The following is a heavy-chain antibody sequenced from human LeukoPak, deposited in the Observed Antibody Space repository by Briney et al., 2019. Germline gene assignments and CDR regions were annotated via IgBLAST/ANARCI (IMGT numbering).Heavy chain of an antibody. J-gene: IGHJ5*02. CDR3: ARDKGPWRAARLRWFDP. CDR1: GGSISSGGYY. V-gene: IGHV4-31*03. Sequence: PSQTLSLTCTVSGGSISSGGYYWSWIRQHPGKGLEWIGYIYYSGSTYYNPSLKSRVTISVDTSKNQFSLKLSSVTAADTAVYYCARDKGPWRAARLRWFDPWGQGTLVTVSS. CDR2: IYYSGST. D-gene: IGHD6-6*01.